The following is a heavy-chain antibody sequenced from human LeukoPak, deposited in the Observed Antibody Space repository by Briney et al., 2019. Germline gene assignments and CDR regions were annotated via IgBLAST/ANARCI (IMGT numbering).Heavy chain of an antibody. V-gene: IGHV4-30-4*08. CDR3: AREGWRTDYGSGSSMSA. J-gene: IGHJ5*02. CDR1: GGSISSGDYY. CDR2: IFYSGNT. D-gene: IGHD3-10*01. Sequence: PSQTLSLTCTVSGGSISSGDYYWSWIRQPPGKGLEWIGYIFYSGNTHYNPSLKSRLTISVDTSKNQFSLKLSSVTAADTAVYYCAREGWRTDYGSGSSMSAWGQGTLVTVSS.